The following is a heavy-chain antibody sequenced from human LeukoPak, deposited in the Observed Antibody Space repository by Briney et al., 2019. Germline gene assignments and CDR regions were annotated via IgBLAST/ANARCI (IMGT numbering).Heavy chain of an antibody. Sequence: GGSLRLSCAASGFTFSSYGMHWVRQAPGKGLEWVAVIWYDGSNKYYADSVKGRFTISRDNSKNTLYLQMNSLRAEDTAVYSCARSSPDGGIQLWLRLDYWGQGTLVTVSS. CDR1: GFTFSSYG. J-gene: IGHJ4*02. CDR2: IWYDGSNK. D-gene: IGHD5-18*01. V-gene: IGHV3-33*01. CDR3: ARSSPDGGIQLWLRLDY.